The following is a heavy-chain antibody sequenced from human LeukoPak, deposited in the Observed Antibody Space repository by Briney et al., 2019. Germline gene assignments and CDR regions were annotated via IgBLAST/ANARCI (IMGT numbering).Heavy chain of an antibody. V-gene: IGHV4-59*08. CDR3: ARRLVLYDAFDI. J-gene: IGHJ3*02. D-gene: IGHD2-8*01. CDR1: GGSISSYY. CDR2: IYYSGST. Sequence: PSETLSLTCTVSGGSISSYYWSWIRQPPGKGLEWIGYIYYSGSTNYNPSLKGRVTISVDTSKNQFSLKLSSVTAADTAVYYCARRLVLYDAFDIWGQGTMVTVSS.